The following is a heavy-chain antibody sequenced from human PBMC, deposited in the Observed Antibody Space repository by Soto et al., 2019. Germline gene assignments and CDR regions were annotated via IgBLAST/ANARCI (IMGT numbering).Heavy chain of an antibody. D-gene: IGHD3-3*01. CDR3: ARVGDMAYKD. J-gene: IGHJ4*02. V-gene: IGHV3-11*01. CDR2: ISSRGTTI. Sequence: QVQLVESGGGLVKPGGSLRLSCAASGFTFSDHYMTWIRQAPGKGLEWLSYISSRGTTIYYAESVRGRFTISRDNAKNSLYLQMNSLRVEDSAVYYCARVGDMAYKDWGQGTLVTVSP. CDR1: GFTFSDHY.